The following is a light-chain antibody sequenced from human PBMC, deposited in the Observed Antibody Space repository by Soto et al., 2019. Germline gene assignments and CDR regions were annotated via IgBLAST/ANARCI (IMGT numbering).Light chain of an antibody. V-gene: IGKV3-15*01. Sequence: EIVMTQSPATLSVSPGERATLSCRASQSVSSDLAWYQQKPGQAPRLLIYGASTRATGIPARFGGSGSGTEFTRTISSLQSEDFAVYYCQQYNNWPLTFGGGTKVEI. CDR1: QSVSSD. CDR2: GAS. J-gene: IGKJ4*01. CDR3: QQYNNWPLT.